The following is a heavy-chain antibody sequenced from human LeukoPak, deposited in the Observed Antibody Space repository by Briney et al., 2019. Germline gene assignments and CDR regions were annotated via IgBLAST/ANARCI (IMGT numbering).Heavy chain of an antibody. CDR3: ARASSGWRGNRFDP. CDR2: INHSGST. CDR1: GGSFSGYY. D-gene: IGHD6-19*01. Sequence: SETLSLTCAVYGGSFSGYYWSWIRQPPGKGLEWIGEINHSGSTNYNPSLKSRVTISVDTSKNQFSLKLSSVTAADTAVYYCARASSGWRGNRFDPWGQGTLVTVSS. J-gene: IGHJ5*02. V-gene: IGHV4-34*01.